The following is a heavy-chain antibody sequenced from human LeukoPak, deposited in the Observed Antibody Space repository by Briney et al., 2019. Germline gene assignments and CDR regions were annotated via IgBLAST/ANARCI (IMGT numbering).Heavy chain of an antibody. CDR2: IYYNGST. J-gene: IGHJ2*01. V-gene: IGHV4-59*01. CDR1: GGSISGYY. D-gene: IGHD4-23*01. CDR3: ARIRRYDYDGFRPGWVYWYFDV. Sequence: SETLSLTCSVSGGSISGYYWSWIRQPPGKGLEWVGFIYYNGSTNYNPSLKSRITISVDTSKNQFSLKLNSVTAADTAIFYCARIRRYDYDGFRPGWVYWYFDVWGRGTLVTVSS.